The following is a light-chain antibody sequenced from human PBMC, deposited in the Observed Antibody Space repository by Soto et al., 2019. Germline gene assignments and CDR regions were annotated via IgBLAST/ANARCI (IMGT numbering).Light chain of an antibody. V-gene: IGKV4-1*01. Sequence: DMVLTQSPHSLSVSLGERATINCKSSQSVVFGSNNKNSLAWYQQRPGQAPKLLIYWASTRASGVPDRFSGSGSGTDFTLTISNLQSEDVAVYYCQYRGTFGPGTKVDI. CDR1: QSVVFGSNNKNS. J-gene: IGKJ3*01. CDR2: WAS. CDR3: QYRGT.